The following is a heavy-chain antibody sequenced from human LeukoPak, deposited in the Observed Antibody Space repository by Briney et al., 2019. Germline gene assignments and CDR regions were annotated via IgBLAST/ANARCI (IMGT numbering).Heavy chain of an antibody. J-gene: IGHJ4*02. CDR3: TIAIRGYVDFDY. V-gene: IGHV3-15*01. Sequence: PGGSLRLSCAGSGFTFSNAWMSWVRQAPGRGLEWVGRIKSKTDGGTIDYAAPVKGRFIISRDDSKNTLYLQMNSLKTEDTGVYYCTIAIRGYVDFDYWGQGTLVTVSS. CDR2: IKSKTDGGTI. D-gene: IGHD5-12*01. CDR1: GFTFSNAW.